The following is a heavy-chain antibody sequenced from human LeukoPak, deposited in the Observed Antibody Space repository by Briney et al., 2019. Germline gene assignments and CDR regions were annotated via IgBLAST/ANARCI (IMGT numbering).Heavy chain of an antibody. CDR2: IYSGGST. CDR1: GFTVSSNY. D-gene: IGHD6-6*01. V-gene: IGHV3-66*02. J-gene: IGHJ4*02. CDR3: ARDSSSSWVFDY. Sequence: GGSLRLSCAASGFTVSSNYMSWVRQAPGKGLEWVSVIYSGGSTYYADSVKGRFTISRDNSKNTLYLQMNSLRAEDTAVYYCARDSSSSWVFDYWGQGTLVTVSS.